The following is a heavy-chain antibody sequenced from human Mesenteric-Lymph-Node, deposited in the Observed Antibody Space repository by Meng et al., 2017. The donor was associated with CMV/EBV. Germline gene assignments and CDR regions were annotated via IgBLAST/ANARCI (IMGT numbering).Heavy chain of an antibody. CDR1: GSISSGSYY. J-gene: IGHJ4*02. CDR3: ARAPRYCSSTSCHAYPDY. V-gene: IGHV4-31*02. CDR2: IYHSGTT. Sequence: GSISSGSYYWSWVRQHPGKGLEWIGYIYHSGTTYYNPSLKSRVSISVDTSKNQFSLKVNSVTAADTAVYYCARAPRYCSSTSCHAYPDYWGQGTLVTV. D-gene: IGHD2-2*01.